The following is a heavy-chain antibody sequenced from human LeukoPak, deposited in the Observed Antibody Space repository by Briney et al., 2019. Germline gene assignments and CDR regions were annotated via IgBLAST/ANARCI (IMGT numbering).Heavy chain of an antibody. V-gene: IGHV3-30*14. CDR2: ISYDGSNK. J-gene: IGHJ4*02. Sequence: PGGSLRLSCAASGFTFRSYAMHWVRQAPGKGLEWEAAISYDGSNKKYADSVKGRFTISRDKSKNTLYLQMNSLRAEDTAVYYCARDGSDSSGYYFGLIWGQGTLVTVSS. CDR1: GFTFRSYA. CDR3: ARDGSDSSGYYFGLI. D-gene: IGHD3-22*01.